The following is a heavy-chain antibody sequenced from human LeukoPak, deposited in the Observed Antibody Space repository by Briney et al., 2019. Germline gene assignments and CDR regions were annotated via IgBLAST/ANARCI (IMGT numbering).Heavy chain of an antibody. D-gene: IGHD4-17*01. J-gene: IGHJ4*02. CDR1: GGSISSYY. CDR2: IYYSGST. CDR3: ARTYGDYVLFDY. Sequence: SETLSLTCTVSGGSISSYYWSWIRQPPGKGLEWIGYIYYSGSTNYNPSLKSRVTISVDTSKNQFSLKLSSVTAADTAVYYCARTYGDYVLFDYWGQGTLVTVSS. V-gene: IGHV4-59*01.